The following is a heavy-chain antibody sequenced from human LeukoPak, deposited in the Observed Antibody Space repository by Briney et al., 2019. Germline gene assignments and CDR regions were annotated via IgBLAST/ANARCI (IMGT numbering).Heavy chain of an antibody. V-gene: IGHV3-30-3*01. J-gene: IGHJ4*02. Sequence: PGGSLRLSCAASGFTFSSYAMHWVRQAPGKGLEWVAVISYDGSNKYYADSVKGRFTISRDNSKNTLYLQMNSLRAEDTAVYYCAKDRIGQYCGGDCYSRSSYWGQGTLVTVSS. D-gene: IGHD2-21*02. CDR1: GFTFSSYA. CDR2: ISYDGSNK. CDR3: AKDRIGQYCGGDCYSRSSY.